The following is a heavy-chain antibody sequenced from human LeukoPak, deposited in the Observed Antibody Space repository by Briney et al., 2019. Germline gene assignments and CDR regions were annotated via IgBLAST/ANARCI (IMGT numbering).Heavy chain of an antibody. Sequence: GGSLRLSCAASGFTFSSHAMSWVRQAPGKGLEWVSGISGRGGGAYYADSVKGRFTISRDNSKNTVYLQMNSLRGEDTAVYYCAKGGSPSCYSSSGYWGQGTLVTVSS. CDR1: GFTFSSHA. CDR3: AKGGSPSCYSSSGY. D-gene: IGHD2-2*01. CDR2: ISGRGGGA. J-gene: IGHJ4*02. V-gene: IGHV3-23*01.